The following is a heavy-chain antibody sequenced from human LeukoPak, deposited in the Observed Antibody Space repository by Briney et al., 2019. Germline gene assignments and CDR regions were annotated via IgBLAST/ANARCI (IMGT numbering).Heavy chain of an antibody. CDR2: IYYSGTT. Sequence: SQALSLTCPVSGGSITSSSSYWGWIRQPPGKGLEWIGTIYYSGTTYYNPSLKSRVTISIDAAKNQFSLKLSSVTAADTAVYYCARVKMGDGLAADSDWFDPWGQGTLVTVSS. CDR1: GGSITSSSSY. D-gene: IGHD2-21*01. J-gene: IGHJ5*02. CDR3: ARVKMGDGLAADSDWFDP. V-gene: IGHV4-39*07.